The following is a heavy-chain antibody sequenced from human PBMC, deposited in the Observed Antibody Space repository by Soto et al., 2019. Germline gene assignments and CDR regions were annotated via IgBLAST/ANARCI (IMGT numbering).Heavy chain of an antibody. V-gene: IGHV3-30*18. CDR3: AKDEDSSGYYLWARHYYYYGMDV. D-gene: IGHD3-22*01. J-gene: IGHJ6*02. CDR2: ISYDGSNK. CDR1: GFTFSSYG. Sequence: QPGGSLRLSCAASGFTFSSYGMHWVRQAPGKGLEWVAVISYDGSNKYYADSVKGRFTISRDNSKNTLYLQMNSLRAEDTAVYYCAKDEDSSGYYLWARHYYYYGMDVWGPGTTVTVSS.